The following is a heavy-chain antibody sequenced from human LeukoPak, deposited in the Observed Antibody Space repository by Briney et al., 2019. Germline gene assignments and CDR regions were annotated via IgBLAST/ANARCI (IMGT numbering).Heavy chain of an antibody. Sequence: SETLSLTCAVYGGSFSGYYWSWLRQPPGKGLEWIGEINHSGSTNYNPSLKSRVTISVDTSKNQFSLKLSSVTAADTAVYYCARGRGYSYGFSFDYWGQGTLVTVSS. J-gene: IGHJ4*02. CDR2: INHSGST. D-gene: IGHD5-18*01. V-gene: IGHV4-34*01. CDR3: ARGRGYSYGFSFDY. CDR1: GGSFSGYY.